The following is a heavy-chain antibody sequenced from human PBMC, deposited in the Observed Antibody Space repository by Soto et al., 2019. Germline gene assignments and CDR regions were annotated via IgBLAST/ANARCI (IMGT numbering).Heavy chain of an antibody. CDR1: GFTFSSYG. CDR2: ISYDGSNK. V-gene: IGHV3-30*18. J-gene: IGHJ4*02. CDR3: ANVRFLEWFPDY. Sequence: QVQLVESGGGVVQPGRSLRLSCAASGFTFSSYGMHWVRQAPGKGLEWVAVISYDGSNKYYADSVKGRFTISRDNSKNTLYLQMNSLRAEDTAVYYCANVRFLEWFPDYWGQGTLVTVSS. D-gene: IGHD3-3*01.